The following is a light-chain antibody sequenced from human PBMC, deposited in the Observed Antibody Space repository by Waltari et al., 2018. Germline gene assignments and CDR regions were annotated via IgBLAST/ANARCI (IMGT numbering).Light chain of an antibody. J-gene: IGLJ3*02. CDR3: SSYTRSSYWV. Sequence: QSALTQPASVSGSPGQSITISCTGTSSDVGFYDFVSWFQQHPGKAPKVMISKANNRPSGVSNRFSGSTSGNTASLTISGLQAEDEADYYCSSYTRSSYWVFGGGTQLTVL. V-gene: IGLV2-14*01. CDR2: KAN. CDR1: SSDVGFYDF.